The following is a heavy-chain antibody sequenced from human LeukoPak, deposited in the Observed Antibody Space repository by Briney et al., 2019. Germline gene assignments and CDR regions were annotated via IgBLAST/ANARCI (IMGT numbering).Heavy chain of an antibody. J-gene: IGHJ4*02. V-gene: IGHV1-18*04. Sequence: ASVKVSCKASGYTFTGYYMHWVRQAPGQGLEWMGWISAYNGNTNYAQKLQGRVTMTTDTSTSTAYMELRSLRSDDTAVYYCARLWQLVLDYWGQGTLVTVSS. CDR1: GYTFTGYY. CDR3: ARLWQLVLDY. CDR2: ISAYNGNT. D-gene: IGHD6-6*01.